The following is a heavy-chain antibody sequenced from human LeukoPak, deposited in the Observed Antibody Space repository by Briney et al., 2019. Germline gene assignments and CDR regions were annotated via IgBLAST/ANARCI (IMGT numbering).Heavy chain of an antibody. V-gene: IGHV4-59*08. CDR1: GGSISPYF. CDR2: ISYTGST. D-gene: IGHD3-10*01. CDR3: ARLKSPLRHYYGSGRGVGSHYLDS. Sequence: SETLSLTCTVSGGSISPYFWSWFRQPPGKGLEWIGYISYTGSTIYGPSLKSRVTISVDTSKNQFSLSLASVTAADTGVYYCARLKSPLRHYYGSGRGVGSHYLDSWGQGTLVIVSS. J-gene: IGHJ4*02.